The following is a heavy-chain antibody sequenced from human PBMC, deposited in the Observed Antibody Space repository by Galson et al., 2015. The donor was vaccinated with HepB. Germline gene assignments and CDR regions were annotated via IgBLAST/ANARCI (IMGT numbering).Heavy chain of an antibody. CDR2: ISSSSSYI. CDR1: GFTFSSYS. CDR3: ASDFLGGYSYGSYYYYGMDV. J-gene: IGHJ6*02. Sequence: SLRLSCAASGFTFSSYSMNWVRQAPGKGLEWVPSISSSSSYIYYADSVKGRFTISRDNAKNSLYLQMNSLRAEDTAVYYCASDFLGGYSYGSYYYYGMDVWGQGTTVTVSS. D-gene: IGHD5-18*01. V-gene: IGHV3-21*01.